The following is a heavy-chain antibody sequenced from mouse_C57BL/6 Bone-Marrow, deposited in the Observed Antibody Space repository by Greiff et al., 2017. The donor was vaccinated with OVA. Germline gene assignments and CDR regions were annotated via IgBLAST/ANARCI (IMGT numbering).Heavy chain of an antibody. CDR2: IWSGGST. Sequence: VKLVESGPGLVQPSQSLSITCTVSGFSLTSYGVHWVRQSPGKGLEWLGVIWSGGSTDYNAAFISRLSISKDNSKSQVFFKMNSLQADDTAIYYCASSYYYGLYYFDYWGQGTTLTVSS. D-gene: IGHD1-1*01. CDR3: ASSYYYGLYYFDY. J-gene: IGHJ2*01. V-gene: IGHV2-2*01. CDR1: GFSLTSYG.